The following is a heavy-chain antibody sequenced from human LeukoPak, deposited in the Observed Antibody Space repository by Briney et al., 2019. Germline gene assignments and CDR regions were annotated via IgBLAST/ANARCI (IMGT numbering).Heavy chain of an antibody. CDR2: INHSGST. CDR3: ARDLKITMVRGRAFDP. J-gene: IGHJ5*02. D-gene: IGHD3-10*01. V-gene: IGHV4-34*01. CDR1: GGSFSGYY. Sequence: SETLSLTCAVYGGSFSGYYWSWIRQPPGKGLEWIGEINHSGSTNYNPSLKSRVTISVDTSKNQFSLKLSSVTAADTAVYYCARDLKITMVRGRAFDPWGQGTLVTVSS.